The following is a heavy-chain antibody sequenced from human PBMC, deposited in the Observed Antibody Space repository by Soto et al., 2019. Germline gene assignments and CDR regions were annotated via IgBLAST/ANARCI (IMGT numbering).Heavy chain of an antibody. CDR2: INGDGSYT. CDR3: VRTWHGFDI. Sequence: EVQLVESGGGLVQPGGSLRLSCAASGFTFSTYWMHWVRQAPEKGLLWVSHINGDGSYTDFADSVKGRFTISSDNTKNPVYLQRQRLRVEDTAVYFCVRTWHGFDIWGPGTMVTVSS. J-gene: IGHJ3*02. CDR1: GFTFSTYW. V-gene: IGHV3-74*01.